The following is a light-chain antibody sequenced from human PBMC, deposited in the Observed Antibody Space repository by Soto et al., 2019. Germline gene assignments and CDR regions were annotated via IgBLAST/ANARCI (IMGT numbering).Light chain of an antibody. Sequence: QSVLTQPPSVSGAPGQRVTISCTGSSSNIGAGFDVHWYQQLPGTAPKLLIYANSNRPSGVPDRFSGSKSGTSASLAITGRRAEDEADYYCQSYDSSLSGSVFGGGTKVTVL. V-gene: IGLV1-40*01. CDR2: ANS. CDR3: QSYDSSLSGSV. CDR1: SSNIGAGFD. J-gene: IGLJ2*01.